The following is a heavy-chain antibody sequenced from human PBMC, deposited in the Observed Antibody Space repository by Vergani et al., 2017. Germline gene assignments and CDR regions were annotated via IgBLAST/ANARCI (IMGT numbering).Heavy chain of an antibody. V-gene: IGHV4-59*01. Sequence: QVQLQESGPGLVKPSETLSLTCTVSGGSISSYYWSWIRQPPGKGLEWIGYIYYSGSTNYNPSLKSRVTISVDTSKNQFPLKLSSVTAADTAVYYCARYGGYCSGGSCFTGVFDYWGQGTLVTVSS. CDR2: IYYSGST. CDR3: ARYGGYCSGGSCFTGVFDY. J-gene: IGHJ4*02. D-gene: IGHD2-15*01. CDR1: GGSISSYY.